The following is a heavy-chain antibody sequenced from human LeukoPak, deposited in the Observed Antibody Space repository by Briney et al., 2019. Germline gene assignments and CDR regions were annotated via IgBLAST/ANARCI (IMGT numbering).Heavy chain of an antibody. Sequence: QSGGSLRLSCAASGFTFSSYAMSWVRQAPGKGLEWVSGISGSGGNTYYAESVKGRFNISRDTAKNTVYLQMNRLRVEDTGVYFCAGRHCSDGGSYFAGADPFDYWGQGTLVTVSS. CDR2: ISGSGGNT. J-gene: IGHJ4*02. D-gene: IGHD2-15*01. CDR3: AGRHCSDGGSYFAGADPFDY. V-gene: IGHV3-23*01. CDR1: GFTFSSYA.